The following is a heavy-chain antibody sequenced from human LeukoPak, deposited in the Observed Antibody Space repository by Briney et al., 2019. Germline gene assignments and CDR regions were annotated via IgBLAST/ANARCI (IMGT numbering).Heavy chain of an antibody. CDR1: GFTVSNNY. CDR2: IYSGGST. CDR3: AKDDGTWKRLDY. D-gene: IGHD1-1*01. V-gene: IGHV3-53*05. J-gene: IGHJ4*02. Sequence: GRSLRLSCAASGFTVSNNYMSWVRQAPGKGLEWVSVIYSGGSTYYADSVKGRFTISRDNSKNTLYLQMNSLRAEDTAVYYCAKDDGTWKRLDYWGQGTLVTVSS.